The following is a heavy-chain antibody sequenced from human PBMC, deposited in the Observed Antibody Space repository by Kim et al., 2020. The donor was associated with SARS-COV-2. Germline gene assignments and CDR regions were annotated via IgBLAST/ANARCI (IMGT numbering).Heavy chain of an antibody. Sequence: GRSTSSAESVKGRFTISRDNAKNTLYLQMNSLRAEDTAIYYCACGLTPGQYWGPGTLVTVSS. V-gene: IGHV3-74*01. D-gene: IGHD2-15*01. CDR2: GRST. CDR3: ACGLTPGQY. J-gene: IGHJ4*02.